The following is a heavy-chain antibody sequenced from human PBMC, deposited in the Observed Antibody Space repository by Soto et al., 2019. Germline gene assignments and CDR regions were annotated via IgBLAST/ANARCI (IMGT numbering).Heavy chain of an antibody. CDR3: SGGPNHNWFDP. CDR2: IYYSGST. J-gene: IGHJ5*02. V-gene: IGHV4-34*03. Sequence: SETLSLTCAVYGGSFSGYSWTWIRQPPGKGLEWIGYIYYSGSTYYNPSLKSRVTISVDTSKNQFSLKLSSVTAADTAVYYCSGGPNHNWFDPWGQGTLVTVSS. CDR1: GGSFSGYS. D-gene: IGHD1-26*01.